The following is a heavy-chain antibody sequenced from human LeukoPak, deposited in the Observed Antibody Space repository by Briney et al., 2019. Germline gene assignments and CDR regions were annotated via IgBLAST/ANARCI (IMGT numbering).Heavy chain of an antibody. Sequence: SETLSLTCAVSGYSISSGYYWGWIRQPPGKGLEWIGSIYHSGSTYYNPSLKSRVTISVDTSKNQFSLKLSSVTAADTAVYYCATSPLYCSGGSCYQGYFDYWGRGTLVTVSS. CDR1: GYSISSGYY. CDR3: ATSPLYCSGGSCYQGYFDY. V-gene: IGHV4-38-2*01. D-gene: IGHD2-15*01. J-gene: IGHJ4*02. CDR2: IYHSGST.